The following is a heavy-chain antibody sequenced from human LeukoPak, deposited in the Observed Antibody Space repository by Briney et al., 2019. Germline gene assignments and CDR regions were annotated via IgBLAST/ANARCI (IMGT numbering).Heavy chain of an antibody. CDR3: ARVGVIVATGWFDP. V-gene: IGHV4-34*01. Sequence: SETLSLTCAVYGGSFSGYYWSWIRQPPGKGLEWIGEINHSGSTNYNPSLKSRVTISVDTSKNQFSLKLSSVTAADTAVYYCARVGVIVATGWFDPWGQGTLVIVSS. CDR2: INHSGST. CDR1: GGSFSGYY. D-gene: IGHD5-12*01. J-gene: IGHJ5*02.